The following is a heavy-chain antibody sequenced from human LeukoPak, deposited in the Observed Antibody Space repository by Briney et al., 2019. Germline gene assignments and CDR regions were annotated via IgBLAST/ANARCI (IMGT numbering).Heavy chain of an antibody. D-gene: IGHD2-15*01. Sequence: PSETLSLTCTVSGYPISSGYYWGWIRQPPGKGLECFGIIHHSGSTFYNPSLKSRVTISVDTSKNQFFLTVNSVTAADTALYYCARLTLLPTHIDYWGQGTLVTVSS. J-gene: IGHJ4*02. V-gene: IGHV4-38-2*02. CDR1: GYPISSGYY. CDR3: ARLTLLPTHIDY. CDR2: IHHSGST.